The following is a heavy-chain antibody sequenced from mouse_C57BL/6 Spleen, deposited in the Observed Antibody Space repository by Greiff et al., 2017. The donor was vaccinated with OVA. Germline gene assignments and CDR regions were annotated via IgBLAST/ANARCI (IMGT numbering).Heavy chain of an antibody. CDR3: TRDNGYYLFDY. CDR1: GFTFSSYA. V-gene: IGHV5-9-1*02. J-gene: IGHJ2*01. D-gene: IGHD2-3*01. CDR2: ISSGGDYI. Sequence: DVKLVESGAGLVKPGGSLKLSCAASGFTFSSYAMSWVRQTPEKRLEWVAYISSGGDYIYYADTVKGRFTISRDNARNTLYLQMSSLKSEDTAMYYCTRDNGYYLFDYWGQGTTLTVSS.